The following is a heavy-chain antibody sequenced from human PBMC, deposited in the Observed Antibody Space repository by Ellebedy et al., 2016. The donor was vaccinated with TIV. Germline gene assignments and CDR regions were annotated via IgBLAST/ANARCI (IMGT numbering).Heavy chain of an antibody. CDR2: ITDSGGST. J-gene: IGHJ4*02. D-gene: IGHD6-6*01. CDR1: GFTFSSYA. Sequence: PGGSLRLSCAASGFTFSSYAMSWVRQAPGTGLEWLSSITDSGGSTYNADSVKGRFTISRDNSKNTLYLQMNSLRAEDTAVYYCAAPGYGSSSVDYWGQGTLVTVSS. CDR3: AAPGYGSSSVDY. V-gene: IGHV3-23*01.